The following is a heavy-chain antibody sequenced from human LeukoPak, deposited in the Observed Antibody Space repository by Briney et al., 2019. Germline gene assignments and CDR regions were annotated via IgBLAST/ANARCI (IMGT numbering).Heavy chain of an antibody. V-gene: IGHV3-30*04. CDR2: ISYSGGDNK. CDR1: GFTFSSYA. Sequence: GGSLRLSCAASGFTFSSYAMHWVRQAPGKGLEWVAVISYSGGDNKYYADSVNGRFTISRDNSKNTLFLQMNSLRAEDTAVYYCAREVDYYDSSGPSYGMDVWGQGTTVTVSS. D-gene: IGHD3-22*01. J-gene: IGHJ6*02. CDR3: AREVDYYDSSGPSYGMDV.